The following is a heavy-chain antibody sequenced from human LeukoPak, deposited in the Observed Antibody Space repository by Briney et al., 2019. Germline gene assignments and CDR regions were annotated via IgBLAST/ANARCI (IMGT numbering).Heavy chain of an antibody. CDR2: VYNSGST. Sequence: SETLSLTCTVSGGSISIYYWSWIRQPPGKGLEWIGYVYNSGSTDCNPSLKSRVTISADTSKNQFSLKLSSVIAADTAVYYCVRDRELNYRGQGILVTVSS. CDR1: GGSISIYY. D-gene: IGHD5-24*01. V-gene: IGHV4-59*01. CDR3: VRDRELNY. J-gene: IGHJ4*02.